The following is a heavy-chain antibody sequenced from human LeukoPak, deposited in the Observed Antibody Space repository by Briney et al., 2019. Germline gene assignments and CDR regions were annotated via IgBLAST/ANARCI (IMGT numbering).Heavy chain of an antibody. J-gene: IGHJ4*02. D-gene: IGHD5-24*01. Sequence: SETLSLTCAVSGGSISSSNWWSWVRQPPGKGLEWIGEIYHSRSTNYNPSLKSRVTISVDKSKNQFSLKLSSVTAADTAVYYCASARGATIPFDYWGQGTLVTVSS. CDR1: GGSISSSNW. CDR2: IYHSRST. V-gene: IGHV4-4*02. CDR3: ASARGATIPFDY.